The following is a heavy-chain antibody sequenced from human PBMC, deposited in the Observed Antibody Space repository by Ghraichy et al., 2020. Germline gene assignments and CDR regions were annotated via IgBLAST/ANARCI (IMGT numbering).Heavy chain of an antibody. V-gene: IGHV4-34*01. CDR2: INHSGST. Sequence: SQTLSLTCAVYGGSFSGYYWSWIRQPPGKGLEWIGEINHSGSTNYNPSLKSRVTISVDTSKNQFSLKLSSVTAADTAVYYCARGGPRRQLVFPDLHSYYYYGMDVWGQGTTVTVSS. CDR3: ARGGPRRQLVFPDLHSYYYYGMDV. D-gene: IGHD6-13*01. J-gene: IGHJ6*02. CDR1: GGSFSGYY.